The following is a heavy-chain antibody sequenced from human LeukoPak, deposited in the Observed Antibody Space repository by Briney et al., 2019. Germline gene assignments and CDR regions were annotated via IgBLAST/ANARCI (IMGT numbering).Heavy chain of an antibody. V-gene: IGHV3-74*01. J-gene: IGHJ5*02. CDR2: INSDGSST. CDR3: ATDQGYSGYDP. D-gene: IGHD5-12*01. CDR1: GFTFSSYW. Sequence: PGGSLRLSCAASGFTFSSYWMHWVRQAPGKGLVWVSRINSDGSSTSYADSVKGRFTISRDNAKNTLYLQMNSLRAEDTAVYYCATDQGYSGYDPWGQGTLVTVSS.